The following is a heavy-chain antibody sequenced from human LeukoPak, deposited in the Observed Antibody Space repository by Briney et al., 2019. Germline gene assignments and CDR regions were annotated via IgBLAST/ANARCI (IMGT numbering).Heavy chain of an antibody. J-gene: IGHJ5*02. D-gene: IGHD4-11*01. CDR2: IYHSGST. CDR1: GYSISSGYY. V-gene: IGHV4-38-2*01. Sequence: SETLSLTCAVSGYSISSGYYWGWIRQPPGKGLEWIGSIYHSGSTYYNPSLKSRVTISVGTSKNQFSLKLSSVTAADTAVYYCARCRSDYRTVDPWGQGTLVSVSS. CDR3: ARCRSDYRTVDP.